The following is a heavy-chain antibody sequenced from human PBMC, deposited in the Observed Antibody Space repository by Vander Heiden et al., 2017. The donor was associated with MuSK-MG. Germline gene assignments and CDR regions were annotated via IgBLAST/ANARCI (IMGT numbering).Heavy chain of an antibody. V-gene: IGHV3-21*01. D-gene: IGHD6-13*01. Sequence: EVQLVESGGGLVKPGGSLRLSCAASGFTFSSYSMNWVRQAPGKGLEWVSSISSSSSYIYYADSVKGRFTISRDNAKNSLYLQMNSLRAEDTAVYCCARDPEVQLADFYYYYGMDVWGQGTTVTVSS. CDR2: ISSSSSYI. J-gene: IGHJ6*02. CDR3: ARDPEVQLADFYYYYGMDV. CDR1: GFTFSSYS.